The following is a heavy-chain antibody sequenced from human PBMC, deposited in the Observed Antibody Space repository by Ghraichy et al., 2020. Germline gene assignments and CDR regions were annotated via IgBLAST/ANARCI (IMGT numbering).Heavy chain of an antibody. CDR3: ARGAYIVVVPAAITGHYYYYYGMDV. D-gene: IGHD2-2*01. CDR1: GGSFSGYY. Sequence: ESLNISCAVYGGSFSGYYWSWIRQPPGKGLEWIGEINHSGSTNYNPSLKSRVTISVDTSKNQFSLKLSSVTAADTAVYYCARGAYIVVVPAAITGHYYYYYGMDVWGQGTTVTVSS. J-gene: IGHJ6*02. V-gene: IGHV4-34*01. CDR2: INHSGST.